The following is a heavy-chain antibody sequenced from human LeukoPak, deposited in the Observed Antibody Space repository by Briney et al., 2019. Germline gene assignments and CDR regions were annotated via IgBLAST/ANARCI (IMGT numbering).Heavy chain of an antibody. Sequence: SETLSLTCAVYGGSFSGYYWSWIRQPPGKWLEWIGEINHYGSINYNPSLKSRVTISVDTSKNQFSLRLSSVTAADTAVYYSVGGLYSYNARYFDNSGHRTLVTVSS. V-gene: IGHV4-34*01. D-gene: IGHD2-21*01. CDR3: VGGLYSYNARYFDN. J-gene: IGHJ4*01. CDR1: GGSFSGYY. CDR2: INHYGSI.